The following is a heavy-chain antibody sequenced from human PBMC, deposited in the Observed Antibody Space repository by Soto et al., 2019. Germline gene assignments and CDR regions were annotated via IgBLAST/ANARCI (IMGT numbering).Heavy chain of an antibody. D-gene: IGHD3-22*01. CDR1: GDTFEIYG. CDR3: ARGGIHFYDSSAHDFDS. CDR2: IIPIFETP. Sequence: QVQLVQSGAEVKKPGSSVKVSCKASGDTFEIYGFNWVRQAPGQGLEWMGVIIPIFETPDYAEKFQGRLSITADKATSTAYMELGSLTSEDTAVYYCARGGIHFYDSSAHDFDSWGQGTLISVTS. J-gene: IGHJ4*02. V-gene: IGHV1-69*06.